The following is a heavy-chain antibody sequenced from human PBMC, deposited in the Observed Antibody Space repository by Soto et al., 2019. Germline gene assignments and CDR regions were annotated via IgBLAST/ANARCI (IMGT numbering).Heavy chain of an antibody. CDR1: GFTFSSYG. CDR2: ISYDGSNK. Sequence: SLRLSCAASGFTFSSYGMHWVRQAPGKGLEWVAVISYDGSNKYYADSVKGRFTISRDNSKNTLYLQMNSLRAEDTAVYYCAKGSRGLAARILIDYWGQGTLVTVSS. V-gene: IGHV3-30*18. CDR3: AKGSRGLAARILIDY. D-gene: IGHD3-10*01. J-gene: IGHJ4*02.